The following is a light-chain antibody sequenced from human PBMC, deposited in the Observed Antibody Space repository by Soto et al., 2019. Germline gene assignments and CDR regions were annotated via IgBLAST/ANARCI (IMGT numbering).Light chain of an antibody. CDR3: QSYDSSLSACV. Sequence: QPVLTQPPSVSGAPGQRVTISCTGSGSNIGALYDVNWYQQLPGAAPKLLIYGDNNRPSGVPDRFSGSKSGTSASLAITGLQPEDEAEYYCQSYDSSLSACVFGGGTKLTVL. V-gene: IGLV1-40*01. CDR1: GSNIGALYD. CDR2: GDN. J-gene: IGLJ2*01.